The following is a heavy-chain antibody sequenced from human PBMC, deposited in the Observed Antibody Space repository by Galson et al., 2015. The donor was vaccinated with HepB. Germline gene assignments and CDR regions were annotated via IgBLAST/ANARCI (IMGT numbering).Heavy chain of an antibody. CDR3: ARPDCSGGSCEAFDI. CDR1: GNSFNNYW. V-gene: IGHV5-10-1*01. Sequence: SGAEVKKPGESLRISCKGSGNSFNNYWISWVRQMPGKGLEWMGRIDPSDSYTNYSPSFQGQVTISVDKSISTAYLQWSSLKASDTAMYYCARPDCSGGSCEAFDIWGQGTMVTVSS. J-gene: IGHJ3*02. CDR2: IDPSDSYT. D-gene: IGHD2-15*01.